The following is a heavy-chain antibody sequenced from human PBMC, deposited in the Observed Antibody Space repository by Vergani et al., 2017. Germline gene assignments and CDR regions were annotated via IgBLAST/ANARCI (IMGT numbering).Heavy chain of an antibody. J-gene: IGHJ4*02. D-gene: IGHD2-21*02. Sequence: QVQLVQSAGGVVQPGGSLRLSCAASGLTFSNFGMQWIRQAPGKGLEWLAYIGKDGINTRYRDAVKGRFTVSRDNSKDILYLQMDSLRSEDTALYYCATYLRDSTDGLPDSWGPGTLVIVSS. CDR1: GLTFSNFG. V-gene: IGHV3-30*02. CDR3: ATYLRDSTDGLPDS. CDR2: IGKDGINT.